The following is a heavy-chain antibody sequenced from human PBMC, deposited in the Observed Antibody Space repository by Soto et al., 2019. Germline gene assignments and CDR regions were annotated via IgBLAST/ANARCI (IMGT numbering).Heavy chain of an antibody. CDR3: ARDRSTSHEDYFDY. CDR1: GFTFDDYG. V-gene: IGHV3-20*01. D-gene: IGHD2-2*01. J-gene: IGHJ4*02. CDR2: ISWNGGST. Sequence: GSLRLSCAASGFTFDDYGMSWVRQTPGKGLEWVSGISWNGGSTGYADSVKGRFTISRDNAKNSLYLQVNSLRAEDTALYHCARDRSTSHEDYFDYWGQGTLVTVSS.